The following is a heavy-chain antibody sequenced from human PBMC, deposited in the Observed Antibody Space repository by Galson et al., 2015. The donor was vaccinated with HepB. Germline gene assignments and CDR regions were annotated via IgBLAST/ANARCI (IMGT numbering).Heavy chain of an antibody. D-gene: IGHD5-24*01. Sequence: SLRLSCAASGFTFSTYPMSWVRQAPGEGLEWVSSISGSGSATYYADSVKGRFTISRDNSKNTMYLQMDSLRAVDTARYYCARAGVWLQNHYYYGMDVWGQGTTVTVSS. CDR1: GFTFSTYP. CDR2: ISGSGSAT. J-gene: IGHJ6*02. CDR3: ARAGVWLQNHYYYGMDV. V-gene: IGHV3-23*01.